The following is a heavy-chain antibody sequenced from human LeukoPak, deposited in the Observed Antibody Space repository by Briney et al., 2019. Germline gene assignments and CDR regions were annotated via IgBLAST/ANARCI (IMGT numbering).Heavy chain of an antibody. CDR1: GFTFSSYT. CDR2: ISSSSSYI. J-gene: IGHJ4*02. CDR3: ARTIAARGDY. V-gene: IGHV3-21*01. D-gene: IGHD6-13*01. Sequence: GGSLRLSCAAPGFTFSSYTMNWVRQAPGKGLEWVSSISSSSSYIYYADSVKGRFTISRDNAKNSLYLQMNSLRAEDTAVYYCARTIAARGDYWGQGTLVTVSS.